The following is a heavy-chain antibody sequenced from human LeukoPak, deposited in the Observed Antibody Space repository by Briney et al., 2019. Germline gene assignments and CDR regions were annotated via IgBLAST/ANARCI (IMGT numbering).Heavy chain of an antibody. J-gene: IGHJ4*02. Sequence: SGTLSLTCTVSDGSFSSYYWSWIRQPPGKGLEWIGYIYYSGSSNYNPSLKSRVTISVDTSKNQFSLKLSSVTAADTAVYYCARQGVLLWFGEPVEFDYWGQGTLVTVSS. CDR1: DGSFSSYY. D-gene: IGHD3-10*01. CDR3: ARQGVLLWFGEPVEFDY. V-gene: IGHV4-59*08. CDR2: IYYSGSS.